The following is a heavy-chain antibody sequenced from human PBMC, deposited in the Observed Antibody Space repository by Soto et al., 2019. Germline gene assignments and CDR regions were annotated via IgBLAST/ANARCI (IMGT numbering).Heavy chain of an antibody. V-gene: IGHV1-8*01. CDR3: ARGLTTGDAFDI. CDR2: MNPNSGNT. D-gene: IGHD3-10*01. Sequence: SXKVSCKESGYTXTSYDIRWVRQATGQGLEWMGGMNPNSGNTVYAQKFQGRVTMTRNTYISKAYMELRSMRSQDTAVYYCARGLTTGDAFDIWGQGTMVPVSS. J-gene: IGHJ3*02. CDR1: GYTXTSYD.